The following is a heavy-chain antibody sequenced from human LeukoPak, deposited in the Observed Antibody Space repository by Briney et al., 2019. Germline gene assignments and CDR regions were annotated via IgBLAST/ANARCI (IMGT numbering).Heavy chain of an antibody. V-gene: IGHV3-48*03. Sequence: QAGGSLRLSCAASGLTFSSYEMNWVRQAPGKGLEWVSYISSSGSTIYYADSVKGRFTISRDNAKNSLYLQMNSLRAEGTAVYYCARVSYYDFWSGYSLDYWGQGTLVTVSS. CDR1: GLTFSSYE. J-gene: IGHJ4*02. CDR3: ARVSYYDFWSGYSLDY. CDR2: ISSSGSTI. D-gene: IGHD3-3*01.